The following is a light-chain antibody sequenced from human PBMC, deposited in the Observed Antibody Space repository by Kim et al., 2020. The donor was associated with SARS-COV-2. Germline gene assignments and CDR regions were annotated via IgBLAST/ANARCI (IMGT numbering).Light chain of an antibody. CDR1: SSNIGTNY. Sequence: QSVLTQPPSASGTPGQRVTIFCSGSSSNIGTNYVYWYQQLPGTAPKLLIYRNNQRPSGVPDRFSGSKSDTSASLAISGLRSEDEVDYYCAAWDDSLSGWVFGGGTQLTVL. V-gene: IGLV1-47*01. CDR3: AAWDDSLSGWV. CDR2: RNN. J-gene: IGLJ3*02.